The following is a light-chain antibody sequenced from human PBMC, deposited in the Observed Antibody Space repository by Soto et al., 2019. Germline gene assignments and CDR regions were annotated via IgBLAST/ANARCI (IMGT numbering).Light chain of an antibody. Sequence: ILMPPSPATLSVSPGERATLSCRASQSVSSNLAWYQQKPGQAPRLLIYGASTRATGIPASFSGSGSGTEFTLTISSLQSEAFAVYYCQQYNTRAFGQGTKLDIK. J-gene: IGKJ1*01. CDR2: GAS. CDR1: QSVSSN. CDR3: QQYNTRA. V-gene: IGKV3-15*01.